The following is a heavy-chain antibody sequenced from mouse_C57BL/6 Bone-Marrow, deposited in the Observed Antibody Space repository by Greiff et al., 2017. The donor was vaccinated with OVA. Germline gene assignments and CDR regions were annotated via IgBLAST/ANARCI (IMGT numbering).Heavy chain of an antibody. J-gene: IGHJ2*01. CDR1: GYTFPSYW. Sequence: QVQLQQPGAELVMPGASVKLSCKASGYTFPSYWMHWVKQRPGQGLEWIGEIDPSDSYTNYNQKFKGKSTLTVDKSSSTAYMQLSSLTSEDSAVYYCARGYYGSSYYFDYWGQGTTLTVSS. V-gene: IGHV1-69*01. D-gene: IGHD1-1*01. CDR3: ARGYYGSSYYFDY. CDR2: IDPSDSYT.